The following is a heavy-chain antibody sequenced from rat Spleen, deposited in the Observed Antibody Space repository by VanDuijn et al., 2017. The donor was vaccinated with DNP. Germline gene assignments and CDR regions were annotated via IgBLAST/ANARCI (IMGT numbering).Heavy chain of an antibody. D-gene: IGHD1-10*01. CDR1: GFTFSNYY. CDR3: TGQLGDY. Sequence: EVQLVESGGGLVQPGRSLKLSCAASGFTFSNYYMAWVRQAPTKGLEWVASISYDGGSTYYRDSVKGRFTISRDNAKSSLYLQMDSLRSEDTATYYCTGQLGDYWGQGVMVTVSS. CDR2: ISYDGGST. J-gene: IGHJ2*01. V-gene: IGHV5-20*01.